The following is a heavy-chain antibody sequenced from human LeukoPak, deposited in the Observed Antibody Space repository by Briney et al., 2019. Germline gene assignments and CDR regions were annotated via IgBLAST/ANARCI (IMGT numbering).Heavy chain of an antibody. CDR2: INHSGGT. V-gene: IGHV4-34*01. D-gene: IGHD3-10*01. CDR1: GGSFSGYY. Sequence: SETLSLTCAVYGGSFSGYYWSWIRQPPGKGLEWIGEINHSGGTNYNPSLKSRVTISVDTSKNQFSLKLSSVTAADTAVYYCARLRGNRRPWYFDLWGRGTLVTVSS. J-gene: IGHJ2*01. CDR3: ARLRGNRRPWYFDL.